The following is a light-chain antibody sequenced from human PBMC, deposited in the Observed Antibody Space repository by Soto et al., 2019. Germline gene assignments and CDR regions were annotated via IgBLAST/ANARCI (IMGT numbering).Light chain of an antibody. CDR2: GAS. J-gene: IGKJ2*01. CDR1: QSVSSSY. V-gene: IGKV3-20*01. CDR3: QQYGSLRYT. Sequence: EIVLTQSPGTLYLSPGERATLSCRASQSVSSSYLAWYQQKPGQAPRLLIYGASSRATGIPDRFSGSGSGTDFTLTISRLEPEDFAVYYCQQYGSLRYTFGQGTKLEIK.